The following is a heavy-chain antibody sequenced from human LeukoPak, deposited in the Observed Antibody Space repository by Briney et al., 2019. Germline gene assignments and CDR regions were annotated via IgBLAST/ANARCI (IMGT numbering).Heavy chain of an antibody. CDR3: AKNYGSGSYYDY. CDR2: ISSSSSTI. Sequence: GGSLRLSCAASGFTFSSYSMNWVRQAPGRGLEWVSYISSSSSTIYYADSVKGRFTISRDNAKNSLYLQMNSLRAEDTALYHCAKNYGSGSYYDYWGQGTLVTVSS. V-gene: IGHV3-48*04. J-gene: IGHJ4*02. CDR1: GFTFSSYS. D-gene: IGHD3-10*01.